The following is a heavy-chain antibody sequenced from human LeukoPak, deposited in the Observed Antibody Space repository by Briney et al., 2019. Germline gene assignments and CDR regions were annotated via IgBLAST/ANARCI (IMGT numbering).Heavy chain of an antibody. CDR3: ARGGVVGINWFDP. V-gene: IGHV4-61*01. Sequence: SETLSLTCTVSGGSVSSGSYYWSWIRQPPGKGLEWIGYIYYSGSTNYNPSLKSRVTISVDTSKNQFSLKLSSVTAADTAVYYCARGGVVGINWFDPWGQGTLVTVSS. CDR1: GGSVSSGSYY. J-gene: IGHJ5*02. D-gene: IGHD7-27*01. CDR2: IYYSGST.